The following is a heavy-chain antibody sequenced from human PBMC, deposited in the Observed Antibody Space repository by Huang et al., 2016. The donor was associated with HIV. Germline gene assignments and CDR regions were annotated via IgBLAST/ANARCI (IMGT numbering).Heavy chain of an antibody. J-gene: IGHJ5*02. V-gene: IGHV4-34*01. CDR1: GESLGTYY. CDR3: ARRFRVAATRKWFDP. CDR2: VNDGGDI. D-gene: IGHD3-10*01. Sequence: QVQLQQWGAGLLKPSETLALTCAVYGESLGTYYWAWIRRPPGKGLQWIGEVNDGGDINYNPSRESRVTISVDTSRNQVSLTLTSITAADTATYYCARRFRVAATRKWFDPWGQGTLVIVSS.